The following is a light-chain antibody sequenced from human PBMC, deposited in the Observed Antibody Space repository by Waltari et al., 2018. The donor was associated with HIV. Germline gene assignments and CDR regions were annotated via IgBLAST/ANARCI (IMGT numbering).Light chain of an antibody. Sequence: DIVMTQSPDSLAVSLGERATINCKSSQSVLFSSNNKNYLAWYQQKPGQPPKLLIYWVSTRESGVPDRFSGGGSGTDFTLTISSLQAEDVAVYYCQQYYTTSLFTFGPGTKVDIK. J-gene: IGKJ3*01. V-gene: IGKV4-1*01. CDR3: QQYYTTSLFT. CDR2: WVS. CDR1: QSVLFSSNNKNY.